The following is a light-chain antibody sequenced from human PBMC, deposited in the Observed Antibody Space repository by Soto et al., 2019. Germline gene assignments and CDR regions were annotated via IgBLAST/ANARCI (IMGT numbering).Light chain of an antibody. Sequence: DVVMTQTPLSLSVAPGQPASISCKSSQSLLHITGETFLFWYLQKPGQSPQLLIYEVSTRVSGVPDRFSGSGSGTDFTLTISRLEPEDFAVYYCQQYGSLLTFGGGTKVEIK. J-gene: IGKJ4*01. CDR1: QSLLHITGETF. CDR3: QQYGSLLT. CDR2: EVS. V-gene: IGKV2-29*01.